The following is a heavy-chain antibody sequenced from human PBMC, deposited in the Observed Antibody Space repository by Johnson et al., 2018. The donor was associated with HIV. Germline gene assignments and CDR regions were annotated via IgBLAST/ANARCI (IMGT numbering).Heavy chain of an antibody. Sequence: VQLVESGGGLVQPGGSLRLSCAASGFTVSSNYMSWVRQAPGKGLEWVSVIYSGGSTYYADSVKGRFTISRDNSQHTRYLKMNSLRAEDTAVYYCASGKKQWLDEDAFDIWGQGTMVTVSS. J-gene: IGHJ3*02. CDR2: IYSGGST. CDR1: GFTVSSNY. V-gene: IGHV3-66*01. D-gene: IGHD6-19*01. CDR3: ASGKKQWLDEDAFDI.